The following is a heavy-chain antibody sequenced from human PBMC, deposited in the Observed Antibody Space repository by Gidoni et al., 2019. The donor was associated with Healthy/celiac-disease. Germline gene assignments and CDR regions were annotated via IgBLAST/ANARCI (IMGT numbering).Heavy chain of an antibody. Sequence: QVQLQESGPGLVKPSQTLSLTCTVSGGSISSGSYYWSWIRQPAGKGLEWIGRIYPSGSTNYNPSLKSRVTMSVDTSKNQFSLKLSSVTAADTAVYYCARMTTAPRVGYYYYYMDVWGKGTTVTVSS. D-gene: IGHD4-4*01. CDR1: GGSISSGSYY. V-gene: IGHV4-61*02. CDR2: IYPSGST. J-gene: IGHJ6*03. CDR3: ARMTTAPRVGYYYYYMDV.